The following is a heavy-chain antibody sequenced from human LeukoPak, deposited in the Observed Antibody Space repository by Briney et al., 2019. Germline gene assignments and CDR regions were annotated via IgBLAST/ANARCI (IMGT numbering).Heavy chain of an antibody. CDR2: INHSGST. V-gene: IGHV4-34*01. Sequence: PSKTLSLTCAVYGGSFSGYYWSWIRQPPGKGLEWIGEINHSGSTNYNPSLKSRVTISVDTSKNQFSLKLSSVTAADTAVYYCARRSSGWYGAFDIWGQGTMVTVSS. D-gene: IGHD6-19*01. CDR1: GGSFSGYY. CDR3: ARRSSGWYGAFDI. J-gene: IGHJ3*02.